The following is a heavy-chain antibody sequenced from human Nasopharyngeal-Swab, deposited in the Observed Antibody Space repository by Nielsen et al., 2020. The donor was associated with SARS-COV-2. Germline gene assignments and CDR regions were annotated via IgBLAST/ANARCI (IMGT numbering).Heavy chain of an antibody. Sequence: GSLRLSCAMYGGSFSGYYWSWIRQPPGKGLEWIGEINHSGSTAYNPSHKSRVTISLDTSKNQFSLKLRSVTAADTAVYYCAEKGYTSSWYFYWGQGTLVTVSS. D-gene: IGHD6-13*01. CDR1: GGSFSGYY. J-gene: IGHJ4*02. CDR3: AEKGYTSSWYFY. CDR2: INHSGST. V-gene: IGHV4-34*01.